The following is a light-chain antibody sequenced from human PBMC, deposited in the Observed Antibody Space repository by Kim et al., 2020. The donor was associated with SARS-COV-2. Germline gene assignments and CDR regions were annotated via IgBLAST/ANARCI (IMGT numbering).Light chain of an antibody. CDR1: SSDVGGYNS. CDR2: DVS. CDR3: SSYTSSDTAV. J-gene: IGLJ2*01. Sequence: QSALTQPASVSGSPGQSITISCTGTSSDVGGYNSVSWYQQHPGKAPKLMIYDVSNRPSGVSNRFSGSKSGNTASLTISGLQAEDEADYYCSSYTSSDTAVFGGGTKLTVL. V-gene: IGLV2-14*03.